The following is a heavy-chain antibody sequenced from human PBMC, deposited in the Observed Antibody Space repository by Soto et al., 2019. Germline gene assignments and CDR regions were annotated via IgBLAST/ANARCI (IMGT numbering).Heavy chain of an antibody. Sequence: QVQLVESGGGVVQPGRSLRLFCAASGFTFGIYGMHWVRQAPGKGLEWVAVIWYDGSIKYHADSVKGRFTISRDNSKNTVYLQMNSLRDEDTAVYYCARATSGSFDALDMWGQGTMVTVSS. J-gene: IGHJ3*02. CDR3: ARATSGSFDALDM. V-gene: IGHV3-33*01. D-gene: IGHD1-26*01. CDR1: GFTFGIYG. CDR2: IWYDGSIK.